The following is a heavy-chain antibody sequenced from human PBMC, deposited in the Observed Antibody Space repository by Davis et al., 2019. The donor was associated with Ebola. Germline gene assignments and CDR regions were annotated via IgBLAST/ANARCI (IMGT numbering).Heavy chain of an antibody. CDR3: AKRWELHYFDY. Sequence: GESLKISCAASGFTFSNYIMSWVRQSPGKGLEWVSSISDSTGATYYTDSVKGRFTVSRDNSKNTVDLHMNSLRVEDTAVYYCAKRWELHYFDYWGQGALVAVSS. D-gene: IGHD1-7*01. CDR1: GFTFSNYI. CDR2: ISDSTGAT. V-gene: IGHV3-23*01. J-gene: IGHJ4*02.